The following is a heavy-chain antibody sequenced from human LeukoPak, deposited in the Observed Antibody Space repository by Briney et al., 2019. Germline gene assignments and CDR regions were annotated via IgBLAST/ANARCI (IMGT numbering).Heavy chain of an antibody. CDR2: VVGNGGTT. J-gene: IGHJ4*02. CDR1: GFTFTTYT. D-gene: IGHD3-3*02. Sequence: GGSLRLSCAASGFTFTTYTIHWVRQAPGQGLEYVSAVVGNGGTTYYANSVKGRFAISRDNSKNTVYLQMGSLRAEDTAVYYCARERAIYYFDYWGQGALVTVSS. CDR3: ARERAIYYFDY. V-gene: IGHV3-64*01.